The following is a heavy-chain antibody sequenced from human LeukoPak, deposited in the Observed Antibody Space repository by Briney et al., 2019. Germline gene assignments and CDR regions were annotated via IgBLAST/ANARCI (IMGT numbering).Heavy chain of an antibody. J-gene: IGHJ3*02. Sequence: SETLSLTCTVSGGSISSSSYYWGWIRQPPGKGLEWIGSIYYSGSTYYNPSLKSRVTISVDTSKNQFSLKLSSVTAADTAVYYCARDSPLRDAFDIWGQGTMVTVSS. CDR2: IYYSGST. CDR3: ARDSPLRDAFDI. V-gene: IGHV4-39*07. CDR1: GGSISSSSYY.